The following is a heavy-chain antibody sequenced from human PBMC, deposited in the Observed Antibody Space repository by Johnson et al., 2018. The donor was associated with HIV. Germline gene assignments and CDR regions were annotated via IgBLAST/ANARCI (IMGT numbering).Heavy chain of an antibody. J-gene: IGHJ3*02. D-gene: IGHD1-26*01. CDR3: ARGAQWELLIDAFDI. CDR2: ISSSGSII. CDR1: GFTFSDYY. V-gene: IGHV3-11*01. Sequence: QEQLVESGGGLVKPGGSLRLSCAASGFTFSDYYMSWIRQAPGKGLECVSYISSSGSIIYYADSVKGRFTISRDNAKNSLYLQMNSLRAEDTALYYCARGAQWELLIDAFDIWGQGTMVTVSS.